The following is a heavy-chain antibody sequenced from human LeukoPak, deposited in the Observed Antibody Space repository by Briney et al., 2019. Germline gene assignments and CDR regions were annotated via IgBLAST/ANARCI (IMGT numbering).Heavy chain of an antibody. J-gene: IGHJ6*03. V-gene: IGHV4-39*07. Sequence: SSETLSLTCTVSGGSISSSSYYWGWIRQPPGKGLEWIGSIYYSGGTYYNPSLKSRVTISVDTSKNQFSLKLSSVTAADTAVYYCARDRYDSSGYSPYYYYYYMDVWGKGTTVTVSS. CDR3: ARDRYDSSGYSPYYYYYYMDV. CDR2: IYYSGGT. D-gene: IGHD3-22*01. CDR1: GGSISSSSYY.